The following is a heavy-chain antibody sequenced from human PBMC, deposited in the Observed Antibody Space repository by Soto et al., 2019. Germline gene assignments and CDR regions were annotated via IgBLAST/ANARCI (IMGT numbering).Heavy chain of an antibody. D-gene: IGHD5-18*01. J-gene: IGHJ6*02. CDR2: IIPIFGTA. CDR3: AREERVGTAMVSYYYGMDV. V-gene: IGHV1-69*13. CDR1: GGTFSSYA. Sequence: SVKVSCKASGGTFSSYAISWVRQAPGQGLEWMGGIIPIFGTANYAQKFQGRVTITADESTSTAYMELSSLRSEDTAVYYCAREERVGTAMVSYYYGMDVWGQGTTVTVSS.